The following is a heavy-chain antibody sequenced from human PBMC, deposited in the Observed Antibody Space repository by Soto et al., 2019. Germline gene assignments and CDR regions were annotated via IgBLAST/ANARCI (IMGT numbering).Heavy chain of an antibody. J-gene: IGHJ4*02. Sequence: ASVKVSCKASGYTFTGYYMHWLRQAPGQGLEWMGWINPNSGGTNYAQKFQGWVTMTRDTSISTAYMELSRLRSDDTAVYYCARDSSGRYRSLSYFDYWGQGTLVTVSS. CDR3: ARDSSGRYRSLSYFDY. D-gene: IGHD6-19*01. CDR2: INPNSGGT. CDR1: GYTFTGYY. V-gene: IGHV1-2*04.